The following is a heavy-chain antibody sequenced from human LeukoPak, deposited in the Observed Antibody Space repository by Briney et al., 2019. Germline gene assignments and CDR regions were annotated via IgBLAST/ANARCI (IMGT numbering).Heavy chain of an antibody. CDR1: GGSFSGYY. V-gene: IGHV4-34*01. CDR2: INHSGST. D-gene: IGHD4-17*01. J-gene: IGHJ1*01. Sequence: SETLSLTCAVYGGSFSGYYWSWIRQPPGKGLEWIGEINHSGSTNYNPSLKSRVTISVDTSKNQFSLKLSSVTAADTAVYYCARAKSMVTTSEYFQHWGQGTLVTVSS. CDR3: ARAKSMVTTSEYFQH.